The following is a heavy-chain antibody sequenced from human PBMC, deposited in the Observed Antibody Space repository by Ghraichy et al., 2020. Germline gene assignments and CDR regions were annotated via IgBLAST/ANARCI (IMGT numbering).Heavy chain of an antibody. CDR1: GYTFTGYY. CDR2: INPNSGGT. Sequence: ASVKVSCKASGYTFTGYYMHWVRQAPGQGLEWMGWINPNSGGTNYAQKFQGWVTMTRDTSISTAYMELSRLRSDDTAVYYCARDSATVTTDYYGMDVWGQGTTVTVSS. J-gene: IGHJ6*02. CDR3: ARDSATVTTDYYGMDV. D-gene: IGHD4-17*01. V-gene: IGHV1-2*04.